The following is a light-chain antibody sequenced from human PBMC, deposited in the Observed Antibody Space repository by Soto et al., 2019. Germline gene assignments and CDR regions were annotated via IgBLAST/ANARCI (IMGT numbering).Light chain of an antibody. CDR1: QSVSHF. CDR2: KAS. V-gene: IGKV1-5*03. Sequence: DIQMTQSPSALSASVGERVTITCRASQSVSHFLAWYQQKPGKAPKLLIYKASTLESGVPARFSGSGSGTEFTLTISSLQPEDFGIYYCQQYENYWTFGQGTKVDI. J-gene: IGKJ1*01. CDR3: QQYENYWT.